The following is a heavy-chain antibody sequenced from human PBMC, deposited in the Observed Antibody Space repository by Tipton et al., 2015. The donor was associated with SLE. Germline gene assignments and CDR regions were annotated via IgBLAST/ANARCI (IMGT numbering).Heavy chain of an antibody. CDR2: INPSGGST. J-gene: IGHJ4*02. CDR3: ARLVVAITGDYFDY. Sequence: QSGAEVKKPGASVKVSCKASGYAFTSYYIHWVRQAPGQGLEWMGIINPSGGSTSYAQKFQGRITMTRDTSTSTVCMELNSLKSEDTAVYYCARLVVAITGDYFDYWGQGTLVTVSS. CDR1: GYAFTSYY. V-gene: IGHV1-46*01. D-gene: IGHD3-22*01.